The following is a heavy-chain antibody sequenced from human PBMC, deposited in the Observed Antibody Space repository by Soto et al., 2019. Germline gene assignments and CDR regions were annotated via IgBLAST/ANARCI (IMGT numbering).Heavy chain of an antibody. CDR3: ARASPVVTDG. Sequence: PSETLSLTCTVSGGSINSCPYSWGWIRQPPGKGLEWIGYIYYSGSTYHNPSLKSRVTISVDTSKNQFSLKLSSVTAADTAVYYCARASPVVTDGWGQGTTVTVSS. J-gene: IGHJ6*02. CDR2: IYYSGST. CDR1: GGSINSCPYS. V-gene: IGHV4-30-4*08. D-gene: IGHD5-18*01.